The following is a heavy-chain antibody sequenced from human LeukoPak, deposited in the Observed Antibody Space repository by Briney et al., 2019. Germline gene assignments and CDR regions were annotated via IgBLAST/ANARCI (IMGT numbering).Heavy chain of an antibody. J-gene: IGHJ4*02. CDR1: GFTFSSYA. D-gene: IGHD5-18*01. V-gene: IGHV3-23*01. CDR2: ISGSGGST. CDR3: AKGRIQLWAYYFDY. Sequence: GGSLRLSCAASGFTFSSYAMSWVRQAPGKGLEWVSAISGSGGSTYYADSVKGRFTISRDNSKNTLYLQMNSLRAEGTAVYYCAKGRIQLWAYYFDYWGQGTLVTVSS.